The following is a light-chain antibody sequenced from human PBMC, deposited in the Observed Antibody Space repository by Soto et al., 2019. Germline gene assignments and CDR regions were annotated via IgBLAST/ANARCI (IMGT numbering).Light chain of an antibody. Sequence: QSALTQPPSASGSPGQSVTISCTGTSSDVGVYNYVSWYQQHPGKAPKLVIYEVTKRPSGVPDRFSGSKSGNTASLTVSGLQAEDEADYYCSSYAGSNSHYVFGTGTKLTVL. J-gene: IGLJ1*01. CDR1: SSDVGVYNY. V-gene: IGLV2-8*01. CDR2: EVT. CDR3: SSYAGSNSHYV.